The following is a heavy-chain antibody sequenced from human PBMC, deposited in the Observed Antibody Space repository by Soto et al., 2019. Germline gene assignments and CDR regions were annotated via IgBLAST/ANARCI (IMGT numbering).Heavy chain of an antibody. D-gene: IGHD3-22*01. J-gene: IGHJ4*02. V-gene: IGHV4-30-4*01. CDR1: GGSISSGDYY. CDR3: ARVPSGYYYSDY. Sequence: QVQLQESGPGLVKPSQTLSLTCTVSGGSISSGDYYWSWIRQPPGKGLEGIGYIYYSGSTYYNPSRRIRVTISVDTSKNQFSLKLSSVTAADTAVYYCARVPSGYYYSDYWGQGTLVTVSS. CDR2: IYYSGST.